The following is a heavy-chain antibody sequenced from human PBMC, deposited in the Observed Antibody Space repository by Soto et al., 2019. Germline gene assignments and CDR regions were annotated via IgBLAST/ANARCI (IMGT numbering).Heavy chain of an antibody. CDR3: ARERAIVVVPAADYFYYGMDV. Sequence: QVQLVQSGAELKKPGASVKVSCKASGYTFTSYDINWVRQATGQGLEWMGWMNPNSGNTVYAQKFQGRVTMTRNTSISTAYMEVSSLRSEDTAVYYCARERAIVVVPAADYFYYGMDVWGPGTTVTVSS. CDR1: GYTFTSYD. CDR2: MNPNSGNT. D-gene: IGHD2-2*01. J-gene: IGHJ6*02. V-gene: IGHV1-8*01.